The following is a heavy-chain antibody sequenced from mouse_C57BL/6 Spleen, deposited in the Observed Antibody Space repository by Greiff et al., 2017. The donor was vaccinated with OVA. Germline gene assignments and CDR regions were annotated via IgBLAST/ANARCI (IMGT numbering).Heavy chain of an antibody. V-gene: IGHV5-17*01. Sequence: DVKLVESGGGLVKPGGSLKLSCAASGFTFSDYGMHWVRQAPEKGLEWVAYISSGSSTIYYADTVKGRFTISRDNAKNTLFLQMTSLRSEDTSMYYCARDGNYNWYFDVWGTGTTVTVSS. CDR1: GFTFSDYG. CDR2: ISSGSSTI. D-gene: IGHD2-1*01. CDR3: ARDGNYNWYFDV. J-gene: IGHJ1*03.